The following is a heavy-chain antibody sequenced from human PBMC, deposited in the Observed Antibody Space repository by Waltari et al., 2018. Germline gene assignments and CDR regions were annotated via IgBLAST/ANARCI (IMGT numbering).Heavy chain of an antibody. J-gene: IGHJ3*02. CDR2: VNSDGCDT. CDR3: TRDSPSWI. Sequence: GQLVECGGGLVQLGGSLRLCCSECGCAVGSFWGHWVRQVTGQGLVWVAGVNSDGCDTSYADSVRGRFTVYRDNAKNMVYLQMKSLRAEDTAIYYCTRDSPSWIWGQGTMVSVSS. CDR1: GCAVGSFW. V-gene: IGHV3-74*01.